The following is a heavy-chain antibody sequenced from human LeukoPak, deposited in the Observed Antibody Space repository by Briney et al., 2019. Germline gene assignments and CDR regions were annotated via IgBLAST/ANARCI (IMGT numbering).Heavy chain of an antibody. CDR2: ILPGDSDT. CDR3: ARQYYDILTDPNYFDS. V-gene: IGHV5-51*01. CDR1: GYRFSNYW. Sequence: GESLKISCKGSGYRFSNYWIGWVRQMPGKGLEWVGIILPGDSDTRYSLSFQGQVTMSADKSISTAYLQWSSLKAADTAMYYCARQYYDILTDPNYFDSWGQGTLVTVSS. D-gene: IGHD3-9*01. J-gene: IGHJ4*02.